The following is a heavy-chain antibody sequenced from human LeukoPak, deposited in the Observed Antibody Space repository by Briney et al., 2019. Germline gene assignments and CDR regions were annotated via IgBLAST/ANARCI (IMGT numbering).Heavy chain of an antibody. V-gene: IGHV3-74*01. CDR1: GFIFTDYW. CDR2: IRGDGRAT. CDR3: AKTMGAIDHDY. J-gene: IGHJ4*02. Sequence: PGGSLRLSCAASGFIFTDYWMHWVRQAPGKELVWVARIRGDGRATTYADSVRGRFTISRDNSKNTLYLQMNSLRADDTAVYYCAKTMGAIDHDYWGQGTLVTVSS. D-gene: IGHD1-26*01.